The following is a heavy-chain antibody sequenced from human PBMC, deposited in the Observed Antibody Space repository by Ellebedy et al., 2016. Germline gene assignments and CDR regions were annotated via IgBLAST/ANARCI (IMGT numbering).Heavy chain of an antibody. CDR1: GFTFSSYA. D-gene: IGHD3-10*01. CDR2: ISGSGGST. CDR3: ARIEKGPGMVRGRVFDP. J-gene: IGHJ5*02. Sequence: GESLKISXAASGFTFSSYAMSWVRQAPGKGLEWVSAISGSGGSTYYADSVKGRFTISRDNSKNTLYLQMNSLRAEDTAVYYCARIEKGPGMVRGRVFDPWGQGTLVTVSS. V-gene: IGHV3-23*01.